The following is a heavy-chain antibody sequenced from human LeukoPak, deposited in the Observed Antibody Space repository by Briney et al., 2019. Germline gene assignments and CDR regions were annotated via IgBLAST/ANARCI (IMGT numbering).Heavy chain of an antibody. Sequence: PGGSLRLSCAASGFTVSSNYMSWVRQAPGKGLEWVSVIYSGGSTYYADSVKGRFTISRDNSKNTLYLQMNSLRAKDTAVYYCARDRSNTAMVHDAFDIWGQGTMVTVSS. J-gene: IGHJ3*02. CDR1: GFTVSSNY. D-gene: IGHD5-18*01. CDR2: IYSGGST. V-gene: IGHV3-66*01. CDR3: ARDRSNTAMVHDAFDI.